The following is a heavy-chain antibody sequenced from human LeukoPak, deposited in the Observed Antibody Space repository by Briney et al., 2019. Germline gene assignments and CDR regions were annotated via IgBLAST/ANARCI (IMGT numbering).Heavy chain of an antibody. D-gene: IGHD3-3*01. CDR2: MNRDGSEK. CDR3: ARGIEEWLYLYY. CDR1: GXTFAPYW. J-gene: IGHJ4*02. Sequence: GGSLRLSCAASGXTFAPYWMTWVRQAPGKGLEYVATMNRDGSEKYYVDSVKGRFTISRDNSKNSLYLQMDSLRAEDTAVYYCARGIEEWLYLYYWGQGALVTVAS. V-gene: IGHV3-7*04.